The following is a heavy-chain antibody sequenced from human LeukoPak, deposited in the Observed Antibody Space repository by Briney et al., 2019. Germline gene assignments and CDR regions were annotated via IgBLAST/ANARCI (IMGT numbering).Heavy chain of an antibody. CDR1: GFTFSSYA. CDR3: AKDRRFGLFIPVDV. V-gene: IGHV3-23*01. CDR2: ISGSGGST. Sequence: GGSMRLSCAASGFTFSSYAMSWVRQAPGKGLEWVSAISGSGGSTYYADSVKGRFTISRDNSKNTLYLQMNSLRTEDTAVYYRAKDRRFGLFIPVDVWGKGTTVTVSS. J-gene: IGHJ6*04. D-gene: IGHD3-10*01.